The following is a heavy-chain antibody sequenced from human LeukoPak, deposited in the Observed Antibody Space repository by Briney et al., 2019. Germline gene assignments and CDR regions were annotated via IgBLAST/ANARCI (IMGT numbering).Heavy chain of an antibody. V-gene: IGHV5-51*01. CDR3: ARLVGGSYSGYFDY. CDR1: GYSFGNYW. J-gene: IGHJ4*02. D-gene: IGHD1-26*01. CDR2: IYPDDSDT. Sequence: GESLKISCKGSGYSFGNYWIGWVRQMPGKGLESMGIIYPDDSDTTYRPPFQGQVTISADKSISTAYLQWSSLKAPDTAMYYCARLVGGSYSGYFDYWGQGTLVTVSS.